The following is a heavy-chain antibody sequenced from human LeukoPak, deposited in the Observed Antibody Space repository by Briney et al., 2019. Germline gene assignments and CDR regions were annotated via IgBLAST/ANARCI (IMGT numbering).Heavy chain of an antibody. V-gene: IGHV4-30-4*01. Sequence: SQTLSLTCTLSGGSLSTGDYYWRWIRQPPGKGLEWIGYIYYSGSTYYNTSLKSRVTISVDTSKNQFSLKLSSVTAADTAVYYCARSHEVEAAAGTRGAFDIWGQGAMVTVSS. CDR2: IYYSGST. CDR1: GGSLSTGDYY. D-gene: IGHD6-13*01. J-gene: IGHJ3*02. CDR3: ARSHEVEAAAGTRGAFDI.